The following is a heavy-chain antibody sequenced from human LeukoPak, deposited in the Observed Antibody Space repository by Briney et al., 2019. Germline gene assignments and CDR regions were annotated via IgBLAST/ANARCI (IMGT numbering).Heavy chain of an antibody. CDR2: ISSSSSTI. V-gene: IGHV3-48*01. J-gene: IGHJ4*02. Sequence: PGGSLRLSCAASVFTFSSYSMNWVRQAPGKGLEWVSYISSSSSTIYYADSVKGRFTISRDNAKNSLHLQMNSLRAEDTAVYYCARDEENFWSGSDFDYWGQGTLVTVSS. D-gene: IGHD3-3*01. CDR1: VFTFSSYS. CDR3: ARDEENFWSGSDFDY.